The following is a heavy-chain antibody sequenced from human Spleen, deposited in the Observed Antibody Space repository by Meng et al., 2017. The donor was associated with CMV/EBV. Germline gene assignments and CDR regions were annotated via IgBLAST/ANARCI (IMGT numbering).Heavy chain of an antibody. D-gene: IGHD6-19*01. Sequence: QAQLVESGGGVVQPGRSLRLSCATSGFIFSRYSMHWVRQAPGKGLEWIALISDDGSNKYYADSVKGRFTISRDNSKNTLFVEMSNLRPEDTAVYYCAKVKSGWESLDYWGQGTLVTVSS. V-gene: IGHV3-30-3*01. CDR2: ISDDGSNK. J-gene: IGHJ4*02. CDR1: GFIFSRYS. CDR3: AKVKSGWESLDY.